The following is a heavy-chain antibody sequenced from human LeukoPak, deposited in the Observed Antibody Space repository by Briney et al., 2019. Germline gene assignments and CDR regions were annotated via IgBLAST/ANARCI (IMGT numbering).Heavy chain of an antibody. CDR1: GGTFSSYA. D-gene: IGHD2-2*01. CDR3: ARHPIVVVPAGAYYYYYGMDV. CDR2: IIPIFGTA. Sequence: SVKVSCKASGGTFSSYAISWVRQAPGQGLEWMGGIIPIFGTANYAQKFQGRVTITADESTSTAYMELSSLRSEDTAVYYCARHPIVVVPAGAYYYYYGMDVWGKGTTATVSS. V-gene: IGHV1-69*01. J-gene: IGHJ6*04.